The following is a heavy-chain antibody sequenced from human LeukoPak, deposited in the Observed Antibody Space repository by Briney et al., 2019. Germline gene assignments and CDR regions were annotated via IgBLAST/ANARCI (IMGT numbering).Heavy chain of an antibody. D-gene: IGHD3-22*01. Sequence: SETLSLTCTVSGGSISSYYWSWIRQPPGKGLEWIGYIYYSGSTNYNPSLKSRVTISVDTSKNQFSLKPSSVTAADTAVYYCARQDSSGYYYDYWGQGTLVTVSS. J-gene: IGHJ4*02. CDR3: ARQDSSGYYYDY. CDR2: IYYSGST. V-gene: IGHV4-59*08. CDR1: GGSISSYY.